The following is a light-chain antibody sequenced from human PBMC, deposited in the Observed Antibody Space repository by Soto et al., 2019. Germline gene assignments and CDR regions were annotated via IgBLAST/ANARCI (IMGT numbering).Light chain of an antibody. V-gene: IGKV3-15*01. CDR3: QQYNNWPFPSWT. CDR1: QSVSSN. J-gene: IGKJ1*01. CDR2: GAS. Sequence: EIVMTQSPATLSVSPGERATLSCRASQSVSSNLAWYQQKPGQAPRLLIYGASTRATGIPARFSGSGSGTACTSTISILQSEDFAVYYCQQYNNWPFPSWTFGQGTKVELK.